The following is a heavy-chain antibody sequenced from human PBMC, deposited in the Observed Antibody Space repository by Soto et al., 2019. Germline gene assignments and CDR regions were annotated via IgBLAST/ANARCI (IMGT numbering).Heavy chain of an antibody. V-gene: IGHV1-8*01. CDR3: ARDAVRGVAG. CDR2: MNPNSGNT. CDR1: GYTFTSYD. J-gene: IGHJ6*02. Sequence: QVQLVQSGAEVKKPGASVKVSCKASGYTFTSYDINWVRQATGQGLEWMGWMNPNSGNTGYAQQFQGRGTVTRHTALSTASMEPSSLRSEDTPVWYCARDAVRGVAGWGQATAVTGPS.